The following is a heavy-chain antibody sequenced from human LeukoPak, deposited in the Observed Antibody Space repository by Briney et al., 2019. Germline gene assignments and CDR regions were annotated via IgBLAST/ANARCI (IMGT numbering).Heavy chain of an antibody. Sequence: SQTLSLTCTLSGGSISSYYWSWIRQPARKGLEWIGGIYTSGSTNYNPSLKSRVTMSVDTSKNQFSLKLSSVTAADTAVYYCARGNLWDYRRYYYYMDVWGKGTTVTVSS. CDR1: GGSISSYY. D-gene: IGHD4-11*01. CDR2: IYTSGST. V-gene: IGHV4-4*07. J-gene: IGHJ6*03. CDR3: ARGNLWDYRRYYYYMDV.